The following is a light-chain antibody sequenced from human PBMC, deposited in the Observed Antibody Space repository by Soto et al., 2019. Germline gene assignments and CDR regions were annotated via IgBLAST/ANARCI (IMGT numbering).Light chain of an antibody. Sequence: EIVMTQSPATLSVSPGERATLSCRASQSVSSNLACYQQKPGQAPRLLIYGASTRATGIPARFSGSGSGTEFTPTISSLQSEDFAVYYCQQYNNWPLLTFGGGTKVDIK. V-gene: IGKV3-15*01. J-gene: IGKJ4*01. CDR1: QSVSSN. CDR3: QQYNNWPLLT. CDR2: GAS.